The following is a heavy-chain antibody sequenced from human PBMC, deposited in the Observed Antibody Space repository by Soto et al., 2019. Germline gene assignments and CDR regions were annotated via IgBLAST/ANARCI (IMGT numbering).Heavy chain of an antibody. Sequence: QVQLVQSGAEVKKPGASVKVSCKASGYTFTSYGISWVRQAPGQGLEWMGWISAYNGNTNYAQKLQGRVTMTTDTSRSTAYMELRSLSTDDTAVYYCARTTYGDYDYYYYYMDVWGNGTTVTVCS. CDR2: ISAYNGNT. D-gene: IGHD4-17*01. CDR1: GYTFTSYG. J-gene: IGHJ6*03. V-gene: IGHV1-18*01. CDR3: ARTTYGDYDYYYYYMDV.